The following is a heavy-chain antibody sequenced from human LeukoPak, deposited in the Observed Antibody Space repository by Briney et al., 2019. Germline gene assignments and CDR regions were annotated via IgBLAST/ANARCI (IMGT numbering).Heavy chain of an antibody. CDR1: GFTVSSTY. J-gene: IGHJ4*02. D-gene: IGHD3-3*01. Sequence: PGGSLRLSCVASGFTVSSTYMSWVRQAPGKGLDWVSVIYSGGSTYYADSVKGRFTIFRDNSKNKLYLQMNSLSAEDTAVYYCARGASSGYDFWSGYYFDYWGQGTLVSVSS. CDR2: IYSGGST. V-gene: IGHV3-53*01. CDR3: ARGASSGYDFWSGYYFDY.